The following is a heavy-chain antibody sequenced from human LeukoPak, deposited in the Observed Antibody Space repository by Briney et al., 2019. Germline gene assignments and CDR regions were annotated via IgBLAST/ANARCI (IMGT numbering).Heavy chain of an antibody. CDR3: ARKALNLGALGY. J-gene: IGHJ4*02. Sequence: GASVKVSCKASGGTFSSYAISWVRQAPGQGLEWMGGIIPIFGTANYAQKFQGRVMITADESTSTAYMELSSLRSEDTAVYYCARKALNLGALGYWGQGTLVTVSS. CDR1: GGTFSSYA. D-gene: IGHD3-16*01. V-gene: IGHV1-69*13. CDR2: IIPIFGTA.